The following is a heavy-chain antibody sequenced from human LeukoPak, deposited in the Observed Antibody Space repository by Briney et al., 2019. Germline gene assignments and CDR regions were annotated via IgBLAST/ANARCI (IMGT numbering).Heavy chain of an antibody. CDR2: ISAYNGNT. CDR1: GYTFTSYG. Sequence: ASVKVSCKASGYTFTSYGISWVRQAPGQGLEWMGWISAYNGNTNYAQKLQGRVTMTTDTSTSTAYMELRGLRSDDTAVYYCARVGSGSYYHAAFDIWGQGTMVTVSS. D-gene: IGHD1-26*01. CDR3: ARVGSGSYYHAAFDI. J-gene: IGHJ3*02. V-gene: IGHV1-18*01.